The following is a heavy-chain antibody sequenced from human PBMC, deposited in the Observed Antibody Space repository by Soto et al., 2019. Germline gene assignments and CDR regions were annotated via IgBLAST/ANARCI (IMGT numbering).Heavy chain of an antibody. J-gene: IGHJ4*02. CDR2: ISAGGGST. CDR3: AKDPASRSLYGVLDY. V-gene: IGHV3-23*04. CDR1: GFTFSNYP. D-gene: IGHD6-13*01. Sequence: EVQLVESGGGLVQRGGSLRLSCAASGFTFSNYPMNWVRQAPGKGLEWVSGISAGGGSTYYADSVSGRFTISRDNSKNTLYPEKNSLRADDTAVYNCAKDPASRSLYGVLDYWGQGTLVTVSS.